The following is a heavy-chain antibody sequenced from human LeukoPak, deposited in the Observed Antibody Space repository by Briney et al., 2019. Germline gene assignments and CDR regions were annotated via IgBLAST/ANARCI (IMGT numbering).Heavy chain of an antibody. J-gene: IGHJ4*02. CDR3: AKDGTIVGATNDY. Sequence: PGGSLRLSCAASGFTFSSYAMSWVRQAPGKGLEWVSAISGSGGSTYYADSVKGRFTISRDNSKNTLYLQMNSLGAEDTAVYYCAKDGTIVGATNDYWGQGTLVTVSS. D-gene: IGHD1-26*01. CDR1: GFTFSSYA. V-gene: IGHV3-23*01. CDR2: ISGSGGST.